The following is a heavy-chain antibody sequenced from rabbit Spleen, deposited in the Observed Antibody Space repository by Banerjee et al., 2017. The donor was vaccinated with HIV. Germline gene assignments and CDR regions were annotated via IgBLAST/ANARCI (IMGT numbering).Heavy chain of an antibody. Sequence: QQQLVESGGGLVQPEGSLTLTCKASGFSFSDRDVMCWVRQAPGKGLEWIACINAATGKPVYATWAKGRFTISRTSSTTVTLRMTSLTAADRATYFCASGADYAYGGYDLWGPGTLVTVS. J-gene: IGHJ4*01. D-gene: IGHD6-1*01. CDR1: GFSFSDRDV. V-gene: IGHV1S45*01. CDR3: ASGADYAYGGYDL. CDR2: INAATGKP.